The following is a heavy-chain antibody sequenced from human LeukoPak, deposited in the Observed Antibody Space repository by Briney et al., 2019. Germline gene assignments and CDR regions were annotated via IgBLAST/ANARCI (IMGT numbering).Heavy chain of an antibody. CDR3: VVWYYYDSSGYHSGFDY. CDR2: ISAYNGNT. V-gene: IGHV1-18*01. CDR1: GYTFTSYG. J-gene: IGHJ4*02. Sequence: ASVKVSCKASGYTFTSYGISWVRQAPGQGLEWMGWISAYNGNTNYAQKLQGRVTTTTDTSTSTAYMELRSLRSDDTAVYYCVVWYYYDSSGYHSGFDYWGQGTLVTVSS. D-gene: IGHD3-22*01.